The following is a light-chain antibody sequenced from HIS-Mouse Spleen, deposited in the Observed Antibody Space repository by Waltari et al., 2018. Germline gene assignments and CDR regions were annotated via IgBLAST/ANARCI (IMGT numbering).Light chain of an antibody. CDR2: GAS. CDR3: QQYNNWPPLYT. Sequence: EIVMTQSPATLSVSPGERAHLSCRASQSVSSNLAWYQQKPGQGPRLLIYGASTRATGIPARFSGSGSGTEFTLTISSMQSEDFAVYYCQQYNNWPPLYTFGQGTKLEIK. J-gene: IGKJ2*01. CDR1: QSVSSN. V-gene: IGKV3-15*01.